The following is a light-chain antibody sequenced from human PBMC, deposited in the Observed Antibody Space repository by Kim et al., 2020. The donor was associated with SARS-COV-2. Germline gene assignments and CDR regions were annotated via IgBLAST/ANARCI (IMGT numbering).Light chain of an antibody. J-gene: IGLJ3*02. CDR3: GTWDSSLSAGV. Sequence: QKGTISCSESRSNIDNTYVSRYQQLPGTAPKLLIYDNNKRPSEIPDRFSGSKSGTSATLGITGLQTGDEADYYCGTWDSSLSAGVFGGGTKLTVL. CDR2: DNN. V-gene: IGLV1-51*01. CDR1: RSNIDNTY.